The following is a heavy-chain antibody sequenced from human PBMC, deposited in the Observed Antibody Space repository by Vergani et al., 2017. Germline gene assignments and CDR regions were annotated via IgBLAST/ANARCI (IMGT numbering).Heavy chain of an antibody. Sequence: QLQLQESGPGLVKPSQTLSLTCPVSGGSISSGGYYWSWIRQPPGKGLEWIGYINYSGSTYYNPSLKSRVTISVEPSKNQCSLKRSSVTAADTAVYYCARGTTDAKDIVVVIADYFDYWGQGTLVTVYS. D-gene: IGHD2-21*01. CDR1: GGSISSGGYY. V-gene: IGHV4-31*03. CDR3: ARGTTDAKDIVVVIADYFDY. J-gene: IGHJ4*02. CDR2: INYSGST.